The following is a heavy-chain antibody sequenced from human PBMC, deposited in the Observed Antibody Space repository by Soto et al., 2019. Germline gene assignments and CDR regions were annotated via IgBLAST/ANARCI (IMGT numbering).Heavy chain of an antibody. CDR1: GYTLTELS. CDR3: AIALRQSGGYFDY. Sequence: GASVKVSCKVSGYTLTELSMHWVRQAPGKGLEWMGDFDTEDGETIYAQKYQGRVTMTEDISTDTAYMELSSLRSEDTAVYYCAIALRQSGGYFDYWGQGTLVTVSS. J-gene: IGHJ4*02. CDR2: FDTEDGET. V-gene: IGHV1-24*01. D-gene: IGHD3-10*01.